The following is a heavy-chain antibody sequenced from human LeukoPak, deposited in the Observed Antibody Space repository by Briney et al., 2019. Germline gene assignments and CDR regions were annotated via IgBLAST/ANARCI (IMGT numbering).Heavy chain of an antibody. CDR2: ISYDGSNK. D-gene: IGHD1-26*01. CDR3: AREGSHSGSYYEPIDY. J-gene: IGHJ4*02. V-gene: IGHV3-30*01. Sequence: GGSLRLSCAASGFTFSSYAMHWVRQAPGKGLEGVAVISYDGSNKYYADSVKGRFTISRDNSKNTLHLQMNSLRAEDTAVYYCAREGSHSGSYYEPIDYWGQGTLVTVSS. CDR1: GFTFSSYA.